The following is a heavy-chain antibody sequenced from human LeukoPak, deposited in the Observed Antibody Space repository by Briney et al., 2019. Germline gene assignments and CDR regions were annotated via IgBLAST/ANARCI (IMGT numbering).Heavy chain of an antibody. CDR2: IYTSGST. CDR1: GGSISSYY. D-gene: IGHD3-10*01. J-gene: IGHJ6*02. V-gene: IGHV4-4*07. Sequence: TSSETLSLTCTVSGGSISSYYWSWIRQPAGKGLEWIGRIYTSGSTNYNPSLKSRVTMSVDTSKNQFSLKLSSVTAADTAVYYCARVGGSGWGSGSYYNGYYYYGMDVWGQGTTVTVSS. CDR3: ARVGGSGWGSGSYYNGYYYYGMDV.